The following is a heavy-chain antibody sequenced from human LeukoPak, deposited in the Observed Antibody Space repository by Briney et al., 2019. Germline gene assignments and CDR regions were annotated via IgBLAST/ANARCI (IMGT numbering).Heavy chain of an antibody. CDR2: IYWNDDK. V-gene: IGHV2-5*01. J-gene: IGHJ4*02. Sequence: SAPTLVKPTQTLTLTCTFSVFSLSTSGLGVGWIRQPPGKALEWLALIYWNDDKRYSPSLKSRLTITKDTSKNQVDLTMTNMDPVDTATYYCAHRRTYYDFWSGPDFGYWGQGTLVTVSS. D-gene: IGHD3-3*01. CDR3: AHRRTYYDFWSGPDFGY. CDR1: VFSLSTSGLG.